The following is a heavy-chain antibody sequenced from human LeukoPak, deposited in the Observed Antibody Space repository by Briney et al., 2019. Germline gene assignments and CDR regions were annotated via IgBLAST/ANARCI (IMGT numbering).Heavy chain of an antibody. V-gene: IGHV3-30*02. CDR1: GFAFSSYG. CDR2: IRYDGTIK. Sequence: GGSLRLSCATSGFAFSSYGMHWVRQAPGKGLEWVGFIRYDGTIKYYADSMKGRFTISRDNSKNTLYLQMTTLRADDTAVYYCAKNAATYSYDSSGYYAHFDYWGQEPWPPSPQ. CDR3: AKNAATYSYDSSGYYAHFDY. D-gene: IGHD3-22*01. J-gene: IGHJ4*01.